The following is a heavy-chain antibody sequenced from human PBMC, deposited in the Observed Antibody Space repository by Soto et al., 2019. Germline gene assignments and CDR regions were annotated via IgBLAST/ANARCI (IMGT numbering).Heavy chain of an antibody. D-gene: IGHD6-19*01. J-gene: IGHJ4*02. CDR2: IYYSGST. Sequence: KTSETLSLTCTVFGGSISSYYWSWIRQPPGKGLEWIGYIYYSGSTNYNPSLKSRVTISVDTSKNQFSLKLSSVTAADTAVYYCARDKLSSGWSNWGQGTLVTVSS. CDR3: ARDKLSSGWSN. CDR1: GGSISSYY. V-gene: IGHV4-59*01.